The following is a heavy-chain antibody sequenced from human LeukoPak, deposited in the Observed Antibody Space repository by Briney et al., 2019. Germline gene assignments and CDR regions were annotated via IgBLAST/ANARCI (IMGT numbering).Heavy chain of an antibody. CDR1: GYTFTGYY. CDR3: AGTYSSSWYGYFQH. J-gene: IGHJ1*01. D-gene: IGHD6-13*01. V-gene: IGHV1-2*02. CDR2: INPNSGGT. Sequence: LVASVKVSCKASGYTFTGYYMHWVRQAPGQGLEWMGWINPNSGGTNYAQKFQGRVTMTRDTSISTAYMELSRLRSDDTAVYYCAGTYSSSWYGYFQHWGQGTLVTVSS.